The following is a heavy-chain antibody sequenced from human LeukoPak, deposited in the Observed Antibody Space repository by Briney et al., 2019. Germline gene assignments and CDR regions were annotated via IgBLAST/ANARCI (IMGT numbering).Heavy chain of an antibody. V-gene: IGHV3-30-3*01. CDR1: GFTFSSHA. CDR3: ARSNIVGSGSYRGYFQH. J-gene: IGHJ1*01. Sequence: GGSLRLSCAASGFTFSSHAMHRVRQAPGKGLEWVAVISYDGTNKYYADSVKDRFTISRDNSKNTLYLQMNSLRSEDTAVYYCARSNIVGSGSYRGYFQHWGQGTLVTVSS. D-gene: IGHD3-10*01. CDR2: ISYDGTNK.